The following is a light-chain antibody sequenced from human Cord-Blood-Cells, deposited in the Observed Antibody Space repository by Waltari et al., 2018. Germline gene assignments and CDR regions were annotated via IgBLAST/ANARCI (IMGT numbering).Light chain of an antibody. CDR1: QSVSSN. CDR3: QQYNNWPPVYT. V-gene: IGKV3-15*01. CDR2: GAS. Sequence: EIVMTQSPATLSVSPGERATLSCRASQSVSSNLAWYHQKPGQVPRRLIYGASTRATGIPARFSGSGSGTEFTLTISSLQSEDFAVYYCQQYNNWPPVYTFGQGTKLEIK. J-gene: IGKJ2*01.